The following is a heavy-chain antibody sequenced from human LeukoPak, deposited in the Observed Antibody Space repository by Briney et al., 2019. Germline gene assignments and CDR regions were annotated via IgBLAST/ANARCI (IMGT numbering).Heavy chain of an antibody. Sequence: SETLSLTCAVYGGSFSGYYWSWIRQPPGKGLEWIGEINHSGSTNYNPSLKSRVTISVDTSKNQFSLKLSSVTAADTAVYYCARVDSMITFGGVIVYFDYWGQGTLVTVSS. V-gene: IGHV4-34*01. CDR3: ARVDSMITFGGVIVYFDY. J-gene: IGHJ4*02. CDR1: GGSFSGYY. CDR2: INHSGST. D-gene: IGHD3-16*02.